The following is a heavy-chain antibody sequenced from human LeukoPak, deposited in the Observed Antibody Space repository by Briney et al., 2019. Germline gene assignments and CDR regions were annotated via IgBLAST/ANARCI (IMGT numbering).Heavy chain of an antibody. CDR1: GASVSGSNYY. CDR2: IYSSGST. J-gene: IGHJ6*03. D-gene: IGHD1-26*01. CDR3: ARGRSRWVGNRYYYMDV. V-gene: IGHV4-39*07. Sequence: PSETLSLTCAVSGASVSGSNYYWGWIRQPPGKGLEWIGNIYSSGSTYYNASLQSRVTISIDTSKNQFSLKLSSVTAADTAVYYCARGRSRWVGNRYYYMDVWGKGTTVTVSS.